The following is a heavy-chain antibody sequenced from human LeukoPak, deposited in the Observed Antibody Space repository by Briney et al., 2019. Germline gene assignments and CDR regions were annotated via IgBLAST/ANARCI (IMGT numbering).Heavy chain of an antibody. CDR3: ARQILSSPPPARDAFDI. CDR1: GGSISSSSYY. Sequence: SETLSFTCTVSGGSISSSSYYWGWIRQPPGKGLEWIGSIYYSGSTYYNPSLKSRVTISVDTSKNQFSLKLSSVTAADTAVYYCARQILSSPPPARDAFDIWGQGTMVTVSS. J-gene: IGHJ3*02. CDR2: IYYSGST. D-gene: IGHD3-16*02. V-gene: IGHV4-39*01.